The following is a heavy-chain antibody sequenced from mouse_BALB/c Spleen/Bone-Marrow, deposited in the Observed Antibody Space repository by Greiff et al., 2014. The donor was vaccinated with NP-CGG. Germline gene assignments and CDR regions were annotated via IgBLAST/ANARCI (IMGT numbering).Heavy chain of an antibody. D-gene: IGHD2-3*01. CDR3: TREREGDGYYDFDY. CDR1: GFSLASYG. V-gene: IGHV2-9*02. CDR2: IWAGGAT. Sequence: QVQLQQSGPGLVAPSQSLTITCTVSGFSLASYGIHWVRQPPGKGLEWLGVIWAGGATNYNSALMSRLSISIDNSKSQVFLKMNSLQIDDTAMFYCTREREGDGYYDFDYWGQGTIFAVSS. J-gene: IGHJ2*01.